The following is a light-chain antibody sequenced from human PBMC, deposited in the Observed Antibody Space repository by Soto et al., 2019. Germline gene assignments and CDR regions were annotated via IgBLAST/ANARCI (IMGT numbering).Light chain of an antibody. CDR3: SSYASSTLLL. Sequence: QSVLTQPASVSGSPGQSITISCTGTSSDVGSYNLVSWYQQHPGKAPKLMIYEGSKRPSGVSNRFSGSKSGNTASLIISGLQPEDEADYYCSSYASSTLLLFGGGTQLTVL. CDR2: EGS. V-gene: IGLV2-14*02. CDR1: SSDVGSYNL. J-gene: IGLJ7*01.